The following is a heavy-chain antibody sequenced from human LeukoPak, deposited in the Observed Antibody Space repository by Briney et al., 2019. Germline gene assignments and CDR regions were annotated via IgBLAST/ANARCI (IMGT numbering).Heavy chain of an antibody. CDR2: IHYTGRT. CDR1: GGSISSDTSH. Sequence: SEPLSLTCTVSGGSISSDTSHWGWIRQPPGKGLEWIGSIHYTGRTYYNPSLKSRVTISVDKSKNQFSLKLSSVTAADTAVYYCARGDPNGIAVAGSFDYWGQGTLVTVSS. D-gene: IGHD6-19*01. CDR3: ARGDPNGIAVAGSFDY. J-gene: IGHJ4*02. V-gene: IGHV4-39*07.